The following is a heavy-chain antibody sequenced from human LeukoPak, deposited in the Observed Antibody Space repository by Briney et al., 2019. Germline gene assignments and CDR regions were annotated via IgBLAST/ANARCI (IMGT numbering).Heavy chain of an antibody. CDR2: IYYSGST. CDR3: AREGLGYCSGGSCYSGPRNWFDP. J-gene: IGHJ5*02. D-gene: IGHD2-15*01. CDR1: GGSISSYY. V-gene: IGHV4-59*12. Sequence: SETLSLTCAVSGGSISSYYWSWIRPPPGKGLEWIGYIYYSGSTNYNPSLKSRVTISVDTSKNQFSLKLSSVTAADTAVYYCAREGLGYCSGGSCYSGPRNWFDPWGQGTLVTVSS.